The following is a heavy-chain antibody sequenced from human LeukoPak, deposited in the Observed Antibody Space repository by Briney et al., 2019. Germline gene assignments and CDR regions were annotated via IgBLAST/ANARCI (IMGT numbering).Heavy chain of an antibody. CDR3: ARDCSFLSRGDGYNCLPDY. V-gene: IGHV3-33*08. D-gene: IGHD5-24*01. Sequence: GGSLRLSCAASGFTFSSYGMHWVRQAPGKGLEWVAVIWYDGSNKYYADSVKGRFTISRDNSKNTLYLQMNSLRAEDTAVYYCARDCSFLSRGDGYNCLPDYWGQGTLVTVSS. CDR1: GFTFSSYG. CDR2: IWYDGSNK. J-gene: IGHJ4*02.